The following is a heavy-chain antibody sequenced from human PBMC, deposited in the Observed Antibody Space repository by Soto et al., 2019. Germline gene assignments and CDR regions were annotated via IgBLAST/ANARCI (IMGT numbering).Heavy chain of an antibody. D-gene: IGHD1-20*01. J-gene: IGHJ6*02. CDR3: AGAVFQGSPPYYGMDV. V-gene: IGHV4-61*01. CDR2: IYYSGST. Sequence: QVQLQESGPGLVKPSETLSLTCSVSGGSVRTGSYYWSWIRQPPGKGLEWIGYIYYSGSTNYNPSLKSRVPVSLDTSKNQFSLNLRSVTAADTAVYYCAGAVFQGSPPYYGMDVWGQGTTVTVSS. CDR1: GGSVRTGSYY.